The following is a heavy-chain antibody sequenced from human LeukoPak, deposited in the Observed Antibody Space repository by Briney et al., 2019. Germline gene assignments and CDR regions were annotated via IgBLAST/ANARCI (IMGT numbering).Heavy chain of an antibody. CDR2: IYYSGST. J-gene: IGHJ4*02. D-gene: IGHD2-15*01. Sequence: SETLSLTCTVSGGSISSYYWSWIRQPPGKGLEWIGSIYYSGSTYYNPSLKSRVTISVDTSKNQFSLKLSSVTAADTAVYYCARHTNCSGGSCYSGFDYWGQGTLVTVSS. V-gene: IGHV4-39*01. CDR1: GGSISSYY. CDR3: ARHTNCSGGSCYSGFDY.